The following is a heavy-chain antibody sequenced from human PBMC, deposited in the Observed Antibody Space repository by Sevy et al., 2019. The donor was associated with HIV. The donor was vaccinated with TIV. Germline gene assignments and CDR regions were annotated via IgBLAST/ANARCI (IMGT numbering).Heavy chain of an antibody. CDR2: ISSSGGST. CDR3: ATHPPEDIVVVVAAPIDY. CDR1: GFTFSSYA. V-gene: IGHV3-23*01. Sequence: GGSLRLSCAASGFTFSSYAMSWVRQAPGKGLEWVSAISSSGGSTYYADSVKGRFTISRDNSKNTLYLQMNSLRAEDTAVYYCATHPPEDIVVVVAAPIDYWGQGTLVTVSS. D-gene: IGHD2-15*01. J-gene: IGHJ4*02.